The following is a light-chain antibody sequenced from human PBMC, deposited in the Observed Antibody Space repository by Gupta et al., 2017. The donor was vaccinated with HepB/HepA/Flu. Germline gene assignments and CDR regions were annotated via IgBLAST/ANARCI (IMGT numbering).Light chain of an antibody. CDR1: SSDVGGYNY. Sequence: QSALTQPPSASGSPGQSVTISCTGTSSDVGGYNYVSWYQQHPGKAPKLMIYDVTKRPSGVPGRFSGSKSGNTASLTVSGLQAEDEADYYCTSYAGSNNLLFGGGTKLTVL. J-gene: IGLJ2*01. CDR2: DVT. CDR3: TSYAGSNNLL. V-gene: IGLV2-8*01.